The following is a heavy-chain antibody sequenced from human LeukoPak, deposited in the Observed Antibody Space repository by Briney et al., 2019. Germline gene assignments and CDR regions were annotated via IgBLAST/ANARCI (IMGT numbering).Heavy chain of an antibody. CDR1: GYTFTGYY. V-gene: IGHV1-2*02. CDR3: ARDLKMGYSSGRYSWGTGSSNDY. Sequence: GASVKVSCKASGYTFTGYYMHWVRQAPGQGSEWMGWINPSSGGTNYAQKFQGRVTMTTDTSTSTAYMELRSLRSDDTAVYYCARDLKMGYSSGRYSWGTGSSNDYWGQGTLVTVSS. D-gene: IGHD6-19*01. CDR2: INPSSGGT. J-gene: IGHJ4*02.